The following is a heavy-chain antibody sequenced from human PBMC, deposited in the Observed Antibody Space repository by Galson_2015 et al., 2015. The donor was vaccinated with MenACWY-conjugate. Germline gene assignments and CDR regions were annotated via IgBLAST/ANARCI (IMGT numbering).Heavy chain of an antibody. CDR3: ARDVSWIQLYSAGYPRD. CDR1: GGSISSSSYY. V-gene: IGHV4-39*07. Sequence: LSLTCTVSGGSISSSSYYWGWIRQPPGKGLEWIGSIYYSGSTYHNPSLKSRVTISVDTSKNQFSLKLSSVTAADTAVYYCARDVSWIQLYSAGYPRDWGQGTLVTVSS. J-gene: IGHJ4*02. D-gene: IGHD5-18*01. CDR2: IYYSGST.